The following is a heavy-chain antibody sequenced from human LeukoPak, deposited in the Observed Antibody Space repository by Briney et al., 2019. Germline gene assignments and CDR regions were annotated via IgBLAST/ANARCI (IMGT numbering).Heavy chain of an antibody. J-gene: IGHJ6*02. CDR3: ARGEVVPAAIGGYYYGMDV. V-gene: IGHV1-69*04. D-gene: IGHD2-2*02. CDR2: IIPMLGIA. CDR1: GGTFSSYA. Sequence: ASVKVSCKASGGTFSSYAISWVRQAPGQGLEWMGRIIPMLGIANYAQKFQGRVTITADKSTSTAYMELSSLRSEDTAVYYCARGEVVPAAIGGYYYGMDVWGQGTTVTVSS.